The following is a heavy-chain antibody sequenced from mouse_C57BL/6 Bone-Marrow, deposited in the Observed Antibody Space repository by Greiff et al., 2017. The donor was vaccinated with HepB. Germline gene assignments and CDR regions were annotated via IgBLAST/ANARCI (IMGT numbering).Heavy chain of an antibody. Sequence: VQLVESGPELVKPGASVKISCKASGYAFRSSWMNWVKQRPGKGLEWIGRIYPGDGDTNYNGKFQGKATLTADISSSTAYMQLSSLTCEDSSVYSCARQGERQLGVYAFDYWGQGTTLTVSS. V-gene: IGHV1-82*01. CDR1: GYAFRSSW. D-gene: IGHD3-2*01. J-gene: IGHJ2*01. CDR2: IYPGDGDT. CDR3: ARQGERQLGVYAFDY.